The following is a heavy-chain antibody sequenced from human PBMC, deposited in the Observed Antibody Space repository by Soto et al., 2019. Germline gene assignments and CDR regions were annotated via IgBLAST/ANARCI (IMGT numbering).Heavy chain of an antibody. Sequence: QVQLVQSGAEVKKPGASVRVSCKASGYTFSNYYIHWVRQAPGPGLEWMGIINPNGGIPNYAQKFQHRVTITRDTSTSTNYMELSSLRSDDTAAYYCTREAVSLTASRRWFAPWGQGTLVTVSS. CDR2: INPNGGIP. CDR3: TREAVSLTASRRWFAP. CDR1: GYTFSNYY. D-gene: IGHD2-21*02. J-gene: IGHJ5*02. V-gene: IGHV1-46*03.